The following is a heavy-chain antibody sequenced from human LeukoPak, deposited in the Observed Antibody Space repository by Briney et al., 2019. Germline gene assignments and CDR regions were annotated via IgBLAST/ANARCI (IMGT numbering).Heavy chain of an antibody. Sequence: PGGSLRLSCAASGFTFRSYSMNWVRQAPGKGLEWVSFISSSSSYIYYADSVKGRFTISRDNAKNSLYLQMNSLRAEDTAVYYCARDPGGVGMDVWGQGTTVTVSS. CDR1: GFTFRSYS. V-gene: IGHV3-21*01. J-gene: IGHJ6*02. CDR2: ISSSSSYI. CDR3: ARDPGGVGMDV. D-gene: IGHD2-8*02.